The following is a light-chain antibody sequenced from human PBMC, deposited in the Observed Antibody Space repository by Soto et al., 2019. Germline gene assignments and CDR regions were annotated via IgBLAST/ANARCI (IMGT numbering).Light chain of an antibody. CDR1: QRVSSS. Sequence: EIVMTQSPATLSVSPGETATLSCRASQRVSSSLAWYQQKPGQPPRLLISGASTRAAGVPARFSGSGSGTECTLTISSLQSEDFAVYYCQQYNDWPQSLTFGGGTKVEIK. J-gene: IGKJ4*01. CDR3: QQYNDWPQSLT. CDR2: GAS. V-gene: IGKV3-15*01.